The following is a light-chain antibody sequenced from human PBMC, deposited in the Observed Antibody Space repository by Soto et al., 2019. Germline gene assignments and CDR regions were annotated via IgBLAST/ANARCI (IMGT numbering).Light chain of an antibody. CDR2: AAS. CDR1: QSISSY. J-gene: IGKJ1*01. V-gene: IGKV1-39*01. Sequence: DIQMTQSPSSLSASVGDRVTITCRASQSISSYLNWYQQKPGKAPKLLIYAASSLQSGVPSRFSGSGSGTDFTLTISSLQPEDFATYDGQQSYSTPPWTFGQGTKVEIK. CDR3: QQSYSTPPWT.